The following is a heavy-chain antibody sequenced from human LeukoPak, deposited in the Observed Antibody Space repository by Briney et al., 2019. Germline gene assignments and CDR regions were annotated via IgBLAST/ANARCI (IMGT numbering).Heavy chain of an antibody. Sequence: GGSLRLSCTASGFTFSNFAMNWVRQTPGKGLEWVSVISGSGSTYYADSVRGRFTVSRDNSKHTMSLQMNTLRAEDTAVYYCARGITAFGVPGATYYSDYWGQGTLVTVSS. J-gene: IGHJ4*02. CDR3: ARGITAFGVPGATYYSDY. D-gene: IGHD3-3*01. CDR2: ISGSGST. V-gene: IGHV3-23*01. CDR1: GFTFSNFA.